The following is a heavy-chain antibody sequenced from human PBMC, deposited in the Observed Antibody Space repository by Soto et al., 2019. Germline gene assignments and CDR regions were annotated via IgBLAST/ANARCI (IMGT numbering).Heavy chain of an antibody. V-gene: IGHV1-18*04. D-gene: IGHD2-2*01. J-gene: IGHJ4*02. CDR3: ARHDDVVLPTATFSFFY. CDR1: GYTFTSYG. Sequence: ASVKVSCKASGYTFTSYGISWVRQAPGQGLEWMGWISACNGNTNYAQKLQGRVTMTTDTSTSTAYMELRSLRSDDTAMYYCARHDDVVLPTATFSFFYWGQGTLVTVSS. CDR2: ISACNGNT.